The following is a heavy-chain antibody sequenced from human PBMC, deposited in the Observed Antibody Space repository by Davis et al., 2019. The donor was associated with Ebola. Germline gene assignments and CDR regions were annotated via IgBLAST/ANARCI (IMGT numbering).Heavy chain of an antibody. Sequence: GESLKISCAAPGFTFSSYAMSWVRQAPGKGLEWVSGISANGESPNYADSVKGRFTVSRDNSKNTMYLQMNSLRAEDTAVFHCAKDTASGWSTGYFDLWGRGTLVTVSS. V-gene: IGHV3-23*01. D-gene: IGHD6-19*01. CDR2: ISANGESP. CDR3: AKDTASGWSTGYFDL. J-gene: IGHJ2*01. CDR1: GFTFSSYA.